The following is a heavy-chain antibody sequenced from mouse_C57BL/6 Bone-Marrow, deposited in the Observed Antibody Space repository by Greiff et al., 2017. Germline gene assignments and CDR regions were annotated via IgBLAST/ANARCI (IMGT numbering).Heavy chain of an antibody. D-gene: IGHD2-4*01. J-gene: IGHJ3*01. CDR1: GYTFTSYW. Sequence: QVQLQQPGAELVKPGASVKVSCKASGYTFTSYWMHWVKQRPGQGLEWIGRIHPSDSDTNYNQKFKGKATLTVDKSSSTAYMQLSSLTSEDSAVYYCAIGDYDVEAWFAYGGQGTLVTVSA. CDR3: AIGDYDVEAWFAY. CDR2: IHPSDSDT. V-gene: IGHV1-74*01.